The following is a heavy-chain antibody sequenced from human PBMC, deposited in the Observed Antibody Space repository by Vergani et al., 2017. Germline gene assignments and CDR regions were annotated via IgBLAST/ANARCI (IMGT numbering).Heavy chain of an antibody. Sequence: QVQLQESGPGLVKPSQTLSLTCTVSGGSISSGSYYWGWIRQPAGQGLEWIGRIYTSGSTNYNPSLKSRVTISVDTSKNQFSLKLSSVTAADTAVYYCGRGGGLYYYGSGSFWFDPWGQGTLVTVSS. D-gene: IGHD3-10*01. V-gene: IGHV4-61*02. CDR3: GRGGGLYYYGSGSFWFDP. CDR1: GGSISSGSYY. CDR2: IYTSGST. J-gene: IGHJ5*02.